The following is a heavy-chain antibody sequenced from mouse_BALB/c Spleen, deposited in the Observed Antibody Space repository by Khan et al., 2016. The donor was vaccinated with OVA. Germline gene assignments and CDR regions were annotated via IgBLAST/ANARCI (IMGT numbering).Heavy chain of an antibody. CDR1: GYTFTSYT. J-gene: IGHJ3*01. D-gene: IGHD2-14*01. Sequence: VQLQQSGAELARPGASVKMSCKASGYTFTSYTIHWIKERPGQGLEWIGYINPSNGYTNYNQKFKDTATLTTDKSSTTAYLQLSSLTSDDAAVYNCVRDGAYHRNDGWFAYWDQGTLVTVSA. CDR3: VRDGAYHRNDGWFAY. CDR2: INPSNGYT. V-gene: IGHV1-4*01.